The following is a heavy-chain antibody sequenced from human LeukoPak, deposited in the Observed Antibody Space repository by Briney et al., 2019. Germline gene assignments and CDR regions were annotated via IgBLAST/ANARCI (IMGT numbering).Heavy chain of an antibody. V-gene: IGHV3-23*01. CDR2: ISGSGGST. CDR3: AKDLQLWFREFDY. D-gene: IGHD5-18*01. J-gene: IGHJ4*02. CDR1: GFTFSSYA. Sequence: GGSLRLSCAASGFTFSSYAMGWVRQAPGKGLEWVSAISGSGGSTYYADSVKGRFTISRDNSKNTLYLRMNSLRAEDTAVYYCAKDLQLWFREFDYWGQGTLVTVSS.